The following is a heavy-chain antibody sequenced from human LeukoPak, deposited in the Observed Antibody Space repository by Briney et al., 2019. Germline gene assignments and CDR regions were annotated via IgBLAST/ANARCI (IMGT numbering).Heavy chain of an antibody. J-gene: IGHJ3*02. Sequence: GGSLRLSPAASGFTFTHVGISWVPQAPGKGLEWVGRIKSETHGGTTDYSAPVKGRFTISRDDSKNTVYLQVNSLNTEDTAVYYCANNLLVGATTDALDSWGQGTMVTVSS. CDR3: ANNLLVGATTDALDS. CDR1: GFTFTHVG. CDR2: IKSETHGGTT. D-gene: IGHD1-26*01. V-gene: IGHV3-15*01.